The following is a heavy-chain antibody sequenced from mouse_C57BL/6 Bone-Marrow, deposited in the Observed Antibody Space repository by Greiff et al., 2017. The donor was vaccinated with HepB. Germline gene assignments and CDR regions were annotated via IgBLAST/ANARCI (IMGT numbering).Heavy chain of an antibody. V-gene: IGHV1-61*01. CDR3: ARGIHYYGSPWFAY. D-gene: IGHD1-1*01. CDR1: GYTFTSYW. J-gene: IGHJ3*01. Sequence: QVQLQQPGAELVRPGSSVKLSCKASGYTFTSYWMDWVKQRPGQGLEWIGNIYPSDSETHYNQKFKDKATLTVDKSSSTAYMQLSSLTSEDSAVYYCARGIHYYGSPWFAYWGQGTLVTVSA. CDR2: IYPSDSET.